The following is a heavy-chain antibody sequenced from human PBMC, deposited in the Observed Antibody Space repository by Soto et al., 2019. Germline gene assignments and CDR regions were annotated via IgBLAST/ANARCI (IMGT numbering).Heavy chain of an antibody. V-gene: IGHV1-2*07. CDR2: YISNSGDT. J-gene: IGHJ4*02. CDR3: AAGGSWYAF. CDR1: GNPFMGHY. D-gene: IGHD6-13*01. Sequence: QVQLVQSGAEVKRPGASVKVSCKTSGNPFMGHYIHWLRQAPGQGFEWLGYISNSGDTRYSHNFQGRVSMTRDTSITTAYMELRGLQSGDTAVYYCAAGGSWYAFWGQGTLVTVSS.